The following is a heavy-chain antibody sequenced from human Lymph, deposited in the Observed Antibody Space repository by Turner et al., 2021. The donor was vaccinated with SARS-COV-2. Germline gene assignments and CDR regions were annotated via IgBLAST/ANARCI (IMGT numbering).Heavy chain of an antibody. Sequence: QVQLVQSGAEVKKPGASVKVSCKAPGYTFTSYDINGVRQATGQGLEWMGWMNPNSGNTGNEQKFQGRVTMTRNTSISTAYMELSSLRSEDTAVYYCARGRYSGGGMDVWGQGTTVTVSS. J-gene: IGHJ6*02. CDR3: ARGRYSGGGMDV. CDR2: MNPNSGNT. D-gene: IGHD1-26*01. V-gene: IGHV1-8*02. CDR1: GYTFTSYD.